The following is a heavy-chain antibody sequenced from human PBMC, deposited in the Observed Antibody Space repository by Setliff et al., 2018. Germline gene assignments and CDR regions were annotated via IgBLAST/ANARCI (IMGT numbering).Heavy chain of an antibody. J-gene: IGHJ5*02. CDR1: GASISSHY. D-gene: IGHD7-27*01. CDR2: XXXXXXX. Sequence: SETLSLTCTVSGASISSHYWSWIRQAPGXXLXXXXXXXXXXXXXXXXSLKIRVLISVDTSKNQLSLRVTAVTAADTAVYYCARGSTGAYDPWGQGTLVTVSS. CDR3: ARGSTGAYDP. V-gene: IGHV4-59*11.